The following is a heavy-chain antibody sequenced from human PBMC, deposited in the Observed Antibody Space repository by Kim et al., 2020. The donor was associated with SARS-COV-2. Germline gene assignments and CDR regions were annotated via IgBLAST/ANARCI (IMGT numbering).Heavy chain of an antibody. Sequence: SETLSLTCTVSGGSISRSNSHWGWIRQPPGKGLEWIGSVYYSGSTFYNPSLKSRVTISVDPSENQPSLKLTSVTAADTAVYYCARLDMTGIGGRGWFDPWGRGTLVTVST. V-gene: IGHV4-39*01. J-gene: IGHJ5*02. CDR1: GGSISRSNSH. CDR2: VYYSGST. D-gene: IGHD1-1*01. CDR3: ARLDMTGIGGRGWFDP.